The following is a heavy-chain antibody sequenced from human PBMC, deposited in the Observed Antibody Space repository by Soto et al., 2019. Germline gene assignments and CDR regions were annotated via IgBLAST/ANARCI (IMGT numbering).Heavy chain of an antibody. D-gene: IGHD3-22*01. J-gene: IGHJ5*02. V-gene: IGHV1-18*01. CDR2: ISAYNGNT. CDR3: ARGLSYYDSRINWFDP. CDR1: GYTFTSYG. Sequence: GASVKVSCKASGYTFTSYGISWVRQAPGQGLEWMGWISAYNGNTNYAQKLQGRVTMTTDTSTSTACMELRSLRSDDTAVYYCARGLSYYDSRINWFDPWGQGTLVTVSS.